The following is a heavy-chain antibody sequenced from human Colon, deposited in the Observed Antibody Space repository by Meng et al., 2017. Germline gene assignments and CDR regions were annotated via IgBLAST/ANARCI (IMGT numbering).Heavy chain of an antibody. CDR1: GCSISSGDYY. CDR3: ARGVGGDKVDY. CDR2: IYYSGST. D-gene: IGHD3-10*01. Sequence: HVQLQESGPGLVKPSPTLSPTCTVSGCSISSGDYYWNWIRQPPGKGLEWIGYIYYSGSTYFNPSLKSSVTISVDTSKNQFSLKLSSVTAADTAVYYCARGVGGDKVDYWGQGTLVTVSS. J-gene: IGHJ4*02. V-gene: IGHV4-30-4*01.